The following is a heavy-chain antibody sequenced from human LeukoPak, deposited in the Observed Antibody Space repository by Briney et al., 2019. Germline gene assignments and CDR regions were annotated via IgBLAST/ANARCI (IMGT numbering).Heavy chain of an antibody. V-gene: IGHV4-59*01. CDR1: GGSISSYY. CDR3: ARDSGSGSYYFDY. Sequence: SETLFLTCTVSGGSISSYYWSWIRQPPGKGLEWIGYIYYSGSTNYNPSLKSRVTISVDTSKNQFSLKLSSVTAADTAVYYCARDSGSGSYYFDYWGQGTLVTVSS. CDR2: IYYSGST. D-gene: IGHD1-26*01. J-gene: IGHJ4*02.